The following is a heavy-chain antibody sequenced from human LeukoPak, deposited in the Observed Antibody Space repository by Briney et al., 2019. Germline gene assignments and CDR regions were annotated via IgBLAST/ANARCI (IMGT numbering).Heavy chain of an antibody. D-gene: IGHD3-22*01. CDR1: GYTFTGYY. Sequence: GASVKVSCKASGYTFTGYYMHWVRQAPGQGLEWMGWINPNSGGTNYAQKFQGRVTMTRDTSISTAYMELSRLRSDDTAVYHCARGLDCYDSSGLERWGQGTLITVSS. V-gene: IGHV1-2*02. J-gene: IGHJ4*02. CDR3: ARGLDCYDSSGLER. CDR2: INPNSGGT.